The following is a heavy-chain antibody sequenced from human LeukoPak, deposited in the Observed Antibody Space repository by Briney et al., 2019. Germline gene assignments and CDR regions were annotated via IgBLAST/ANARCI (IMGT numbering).Heavy chain of an antibody. CDR3: AREGHVGATSY. CDR2: INPSGGST. CDR1: GYTFTSYY. D-gene: IGHD1-26*01. J-gene: IGHJ4*02. Sequence: ASVKVSCKAPGYTFTSYYMHWVRQAPGQGLEWMGIINPSGGSTSYAQKFQGRVTMTRDMSTSTVYMELSSLRSEDTAVYYCAREGHVGATSYWGQGTLVTVSS. V-gene: IGHV1-46*01.